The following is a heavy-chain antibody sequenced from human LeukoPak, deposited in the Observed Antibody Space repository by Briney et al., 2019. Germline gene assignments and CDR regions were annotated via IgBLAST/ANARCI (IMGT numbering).Heavy chain of an antibody. D-gene: IGHD1-26*01. CDR2: IGRDGGST. J-gene: IGHJ4*02. CDR3: ARGGSGNFYY. V-gene: IGHV3-74*03. Sequence: PGGSLRLSCTASLFTFSGYWMNWVPQAPGKGLVWVSRIGRDGGSTTYADSVKGRFTISRDNAKNTLYLQMTGLRAEDTAVYYCARGGSGNFYYWGQGTLVTVSS. CDR1: LFTFSGYW.